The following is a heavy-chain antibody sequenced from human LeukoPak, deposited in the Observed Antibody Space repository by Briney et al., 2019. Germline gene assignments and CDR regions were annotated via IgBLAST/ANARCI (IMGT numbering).Heavy chain of an antibody. J-gene: IGHJ4*02. V-gene: IGHV3-23*01. CDR2: ISGSGGST. CDR3: AKAGGSYYFYFDY. Sequence: GGSLRLSCAASGFTFSSYAMSWVRQAPGKGLEWVSAISGSGGSTHYADSVKGRFTISRDNSKNTLYLQMNSLRAEDTAVYYCAKAGGSYYFYFDYWGQGTLVTVSS. CDR1: GFTFSSYA. D-gene: IGHD1-26*01.